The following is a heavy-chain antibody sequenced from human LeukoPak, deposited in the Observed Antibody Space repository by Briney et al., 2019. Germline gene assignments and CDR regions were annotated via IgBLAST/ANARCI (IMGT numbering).Heavy chain of an antibody. CDR3: AGDTRIYYDSSGYYLYYGMDV. Sequence: GGSLRLSCAASGFTVSTNYMRWVRQAPGRGLEWVSVIYSGGSTYYADSVKGRFTISRDNSKNTLYLQMNGLRAEDTAVYYCAGDTRIYYDSSGYYLYYGMDVWGQGTTVNVSS. V-gene: IGHV3-66*02. CDR2: IYSGGST. D-gene: IGHD3-22*01. J-gene: IGHJ6*02. CDR1: GFTVSTNY.